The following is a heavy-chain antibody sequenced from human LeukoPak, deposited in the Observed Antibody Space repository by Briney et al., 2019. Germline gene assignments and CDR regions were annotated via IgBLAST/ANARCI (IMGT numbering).Heavy chain of an antibody. CDR2: IYTSGST. J-gene: IGHJ4*02. CDR3: AGTLAVPAAYYFDY. Sequence: PSETLSLTCTVSGGSISSYYWSWIRQPAGKGLEWIGRIYTSGSTNYNPSLKSRVTMSVDTSKNQFSLKLSSVTAADTAVYYCAGTLAVPAAYYFDYWGQGTLVTVSS. V-gene: IGHV4-4*07. CDR1: GGSISSYY. D-gene: IGHD2-2*01.